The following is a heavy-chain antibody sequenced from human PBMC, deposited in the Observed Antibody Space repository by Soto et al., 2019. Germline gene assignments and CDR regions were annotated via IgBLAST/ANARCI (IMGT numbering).Heavy chain of an antibody. Sequence: QVQLQESGPGLVKPSETLSLTCTVSGGSISSYYWSWIRQPPGKGLEWIGYIYYSGSTNYNPSLKSRVTVSVDTSKIHFALTLSSVTAADTAVYYCASAWGYYFDCWGQGTLVTVSS. D-gene: IGHD3-16*01. CDR1: GGSISSYY. V-gene: IGHV4-59*01. CDR3: ASAWGYYFDC. CDR2: IYYSGST. J-gene: IGHJ4*02.